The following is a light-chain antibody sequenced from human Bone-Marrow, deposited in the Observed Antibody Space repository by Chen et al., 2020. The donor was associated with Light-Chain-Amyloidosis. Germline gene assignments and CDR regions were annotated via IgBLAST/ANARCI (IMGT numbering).Light chain of an antibody. V-gene: IGLV6-57*01. CDR1: SGSIATNY. J-gene: IGLJ3*02. Sequence: NFMLTQPHSVSESPGKTAIISCTRSSGSIATNYVQWYQQRPGSSPTTVIYEDDQRPSGVPDRFSGAIDRSSNSASLTIAGLKTEDEADYYCQSYQGSSQGVFGGGTKLTVL. CDR3: QSYQGSSQGV. CDR2: EDD.